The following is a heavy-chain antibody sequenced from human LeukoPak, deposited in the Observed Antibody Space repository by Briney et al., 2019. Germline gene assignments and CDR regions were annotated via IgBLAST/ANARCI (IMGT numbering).Heavy chain of an antibody. J-gene: IGHJ4*02. CDR3: ARYLSDSVSAIEY. Sequence: EPSETLFLTCTVSGGSISTYYWSWIRQPPGKGLEWIGYIYTSGSTNYNPSLKSRVTISVDTSKIQFSLKLSSVTAADTAVYYCARYLSDSVSAIEYWGQGALVTVSS. CDR1: GGSISTYY. CDR2: IYTSGST. D-gene: IGHD5/OR15-5a*01. V-gene: IGHV4-4*09.